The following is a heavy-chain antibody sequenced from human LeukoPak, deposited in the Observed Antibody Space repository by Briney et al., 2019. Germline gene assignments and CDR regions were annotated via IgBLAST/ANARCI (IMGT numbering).Heavy chain of an antibody. D-gene: IGHD3-22*01. V-gene: IGHV3-53*01. J-gene: IGHJ4*02. Sequence: PGGSLRLSCAASGFTVSRNYRTWVRQAPGKGLEWVPVIYSGGSTYYADSVKGRFTISRDNSQNTLYLQMNSLRAEDTAVYYCAGTIVGKWAIDYWGQGTLVTVSS. CDR1: GFTVSRNY. CDR2: IYSGGST. CDR3: AGTIVGKWAIDY.